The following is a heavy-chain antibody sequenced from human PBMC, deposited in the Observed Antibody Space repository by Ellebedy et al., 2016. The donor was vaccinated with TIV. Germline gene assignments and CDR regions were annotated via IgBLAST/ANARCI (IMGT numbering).Heavy chain of an antibody. CDR2: FDPEDGET. J-gene: IGHJ4*02. V-gene: IGHV1-24*01. D-gene: IGHD3-22*01. CDR1: GYTLTELS. CDR3: ATPLLASYYSDDY. Sequence: AASVKVSCKVSGYTLTELSMHWVRQAPGKGLEWMGGFDPEDGETIYAQKFQGRVTMTEDTSTDTAYMELSSLRSEDTAVYYCATPLLASYYSDDYWGQGTLVTVSS.